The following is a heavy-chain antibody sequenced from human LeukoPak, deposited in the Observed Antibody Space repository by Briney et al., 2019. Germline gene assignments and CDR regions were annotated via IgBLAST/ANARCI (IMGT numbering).Heavy chain of an antibody. J-gene: IGHJ6*02. CDR2: INPNSGGT. CDR1: GSAFTGYY. D-gene: IGHD1-26*01. V-gene: IGHV1-2*02. CDR3: ARDAIVGAPFCGMDA. Sequence: GASVKVSCKASGSAFTGYYMHWVRQAPGQGLEWMGWINPNSGGTNYAQKFQGRVITTRDTSISTAYMELSRLRSDDTAVYYCARDAIVGAPFCGMDAWGQGTTVTVSS.